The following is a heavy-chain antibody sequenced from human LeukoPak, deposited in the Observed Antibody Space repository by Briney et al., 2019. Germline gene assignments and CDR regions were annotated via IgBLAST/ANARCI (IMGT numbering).Heavy chain of an antibody. J-gene: IGHJ4*02. Sequence: GGSLRLSCEGSGFTFSNYWMSWVRQAPGKGLEWVAVISYDGSNKYYADSVKGRFTISRDNSKNTLYLQMNRLRAEDTAVYYCARDKRVEQWLDHFDYWGQGTLVTVSS. V-gene: IGHV3-30-3*01. CDR1: GFTFSNYW. CDR3: ARDKRVEQWLDHFDY. D-gene: IGHD6-19*01. CDR2: ISYDGSNK.